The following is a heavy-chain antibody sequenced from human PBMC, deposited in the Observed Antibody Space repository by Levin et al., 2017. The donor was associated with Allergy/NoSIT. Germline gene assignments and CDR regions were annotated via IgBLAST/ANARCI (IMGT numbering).Heavy chain of an antibody. J-gene: IGHJ4*02. CDR3: ANGFSPDY. CDR2: ISGSGGAT. D-gene: IGHD3-3*01. V-gene: IGHV3-23*01. Sequence: GGSLRLSCAASGFTFNTYGMSWVRQAPGKGLEWVSGISGSGGATYYADSVKGRFTISRDNSKNTMYLQMNSLRVEDTAIYYCANGFSPDYWGQGTLVTVSS. CDR1: GFTFNTYG.